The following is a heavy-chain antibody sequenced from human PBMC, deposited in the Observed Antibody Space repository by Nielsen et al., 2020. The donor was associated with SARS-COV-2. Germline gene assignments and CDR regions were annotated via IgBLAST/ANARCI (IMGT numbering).Heavy chain of an antibody. CDR2: INHSGST. CDR1: GGSFSGYY. D-gene: IGHD1-1*01. Sequence: SETLSLTCAVYGGSFSGYYWSWIRQPPGKGLEWIGEINHSGSTNYNPSLKSRVTISVDTSKNQFSLKLSSATAADTAVYYCARGVSTGYYYYYMDVWGKGTTVTVSS. V-gene: IGHV4-34*01. J-gene: IGHJ6*03. CDR3: ARGVSTGYYYYYMDV.